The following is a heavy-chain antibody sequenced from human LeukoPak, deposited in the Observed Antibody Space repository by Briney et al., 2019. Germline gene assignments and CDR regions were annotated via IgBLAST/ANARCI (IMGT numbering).Heavy chain of an antibody. CDR1: GYTFTSYY. J-gene: IGHJ3*02. CDR3: ARERLGFFGVVIYAFDI. Sequence: ASVKVSCKASGYTFTSYYMHWVRQAPGQGLEWMGIINPSGGSTSYAQKFQGRVTMTRDTSTSTVYMELSSLRSEDTAEYYCARERLGFFGVVIYAFDIWGQGTMVTVSS. D-gene: IGHD3-3*01. V-gene: IGHV1-46*01. CDR2: INPSGGST.